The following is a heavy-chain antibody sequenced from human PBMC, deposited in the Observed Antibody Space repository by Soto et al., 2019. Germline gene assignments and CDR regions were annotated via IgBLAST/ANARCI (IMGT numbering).Heavy chain of an antibody. CDR1: GFTFSSYA. CDR3: ARVNRYYGSGAPPGIYGMDV. D-gene: IGHD3-10*01. Sequence: QVQLVESGGGVVQPGRSLRLSCAASGFTFSSYAMHWVRQAPGKGLEWVAVISYDGSNKYYADSVKGRFTISRDNSKNTLYLQMNSLRAEDTAVYYCARVNRYYGSGAPPGIYGMDVWGQGTTVTVSS. J-gene: IGHJ6*02. V-gene: IGHV3-30-3*01. CDR2: ISYDGSNK.